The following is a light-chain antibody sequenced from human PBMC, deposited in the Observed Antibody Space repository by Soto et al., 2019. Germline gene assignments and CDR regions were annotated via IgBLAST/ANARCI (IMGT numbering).Light chain of an antibody. V-gene: IGLV6-57*03. CDR1: RGSVASNY. CDR3: QSYDRTNVV. CDR2: RDD. J-gene: IGLJ2*01. Sequence: NFMLTQPHSVSESPGKTITISCARGRGSVASNYVQWFQQRPGSAPTTIIYRDDQRPSGVPDRFSASVDSSSNSASLTISGLKTEDEADYYCQSYDRTNVVFGGGTKLTVL.